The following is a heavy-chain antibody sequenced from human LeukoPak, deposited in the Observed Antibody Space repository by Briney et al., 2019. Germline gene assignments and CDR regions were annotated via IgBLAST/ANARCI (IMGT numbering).Heavy chain of an antibody. CDR2: IKQDGSDK. CDR3: ARARTSGDEALAGNY. Sequence: GGSLRLSCAAPGFTFSNYWMIWVRQAPGQGLEWVANIKQDGSDKSYVDSVKGRFTISRDNAKNSLYLQMNSLRVEDTAVYYCARARTSGDEALAGNYWGQGTLVTVSS. D-gene: IGHD6-19*01. J-gene: IGHJ4*02. V-gene: IGHV3-7*01. CDR1: GFTFSNYW.